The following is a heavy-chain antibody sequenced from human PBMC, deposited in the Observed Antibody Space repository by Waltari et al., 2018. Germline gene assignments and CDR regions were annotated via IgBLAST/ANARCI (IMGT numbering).Heavy chain of an antibody. Sequence: EVQLVESGGGLVQPGGSLRRSWAASGFTLSSYWMNWVRQAPGKGLEWVANIKQDGSEKYYVDSVKGRFTISRDNAKNSLYLQMNSLRAEDTAVYYCARGLSSAFDIWGQGTMVTVSS. CDR1: GFTLSSYW. CDR3: ARGLSSAFDI. J-gene: IGHJ3*02. V-gene: IGHV3-7*01. CDR2: IKQDGSEK.